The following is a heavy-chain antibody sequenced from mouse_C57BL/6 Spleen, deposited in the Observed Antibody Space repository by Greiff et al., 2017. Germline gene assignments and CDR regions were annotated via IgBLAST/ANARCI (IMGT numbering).Heavy chain of an antibody. J-gene: IGHJ1*03. CDR3: ASEGTTVVATPYWYFDV. Sequence: VQLKQSGAELARPGASVKLSCKASGYTFTSYGISWVKQRTGQGLEWIGEIFPRSGNTYYNEKFKGQVTLTPDKSSHTVYMELRSLTSEDSDVYFYASEGTTVVATPYWYFDVWGTGTSVTVSS. V-gene: IGHV1-81*01. CDR1: GYTFTSYG. CDR2: IFPRSGNT. D-gene: IGHD1-1*01.